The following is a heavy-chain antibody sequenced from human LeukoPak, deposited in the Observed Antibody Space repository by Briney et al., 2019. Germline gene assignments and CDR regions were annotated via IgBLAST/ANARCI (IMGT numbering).Heavy chain of an antibody. D-gene: IGHD5-24*01. Sequence: GASVKVSCKASGYTFTGYYMHWVRQAPGQGLEWMGWINPNSGVTNYAQKFQGRVTMTRDTSISTAYMELSRLRSDDTAVYYCARGRRDGSRFDYWGQGTLVTVSS. J-gene: IGHJ4*02. CDR2: INPNSGVT. CDR3: ARGRRDGSRFDY. CDR1: GYTFTGYY. V-gene: IGHV1-2*02.